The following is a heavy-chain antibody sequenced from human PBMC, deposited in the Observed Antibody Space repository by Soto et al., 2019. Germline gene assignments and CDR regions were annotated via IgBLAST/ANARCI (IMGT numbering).Heavy chain of an antibody. J-gene: IGHJ4*02. Sequence: GGSLRLSCAASGFTFSSYGMHWVRQAPGKGLEWVAVISYDGSNKYYADSVKGRFTISRDNSKNTLYLQVNSLRAEDTAVYYCAKDRIAVAGKGGPYFDYWGQGTLVTVSS. CDR2: ISYDGSNK. V-gene: IGHV3-30*18. CDR3: AKDRIAVAGKGGPYFDY. D-gene: IGHD6-19*01. CDR1: GFTFSSYG.